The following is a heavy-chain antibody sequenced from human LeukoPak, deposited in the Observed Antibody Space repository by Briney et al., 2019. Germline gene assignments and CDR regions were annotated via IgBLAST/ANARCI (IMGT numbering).Heavy chain of an antibody. V-gene: IGHV1-2*02. CDR3: ARLYLPYTSAWYGSAFDI. CDR2: INPNSGGT. CDR1: GYTFTGYY. D-gene: IGHD6-13*01. J-gene: IGHJ3*02. Sequence: ASVKVSCKASGYTFTGYYMHWVRQAPGQGLEWMGWINPNSGGTNYAQKFQGRVTMTRDTSISTAYMELSSLKASDTAMYYRARLYLPYTSAWYGSAFDIWGQGTMVTVSS.